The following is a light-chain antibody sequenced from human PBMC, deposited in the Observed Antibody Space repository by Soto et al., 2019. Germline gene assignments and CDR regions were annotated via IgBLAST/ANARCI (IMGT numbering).Light chain of an antibody. Sequence: QSVLTQPPSVSGAPGQRVTISCTGSSSNIGASYDVHWYQQFPGAAPKLLIYRDTHRPSGIPNRFSGSKSGTSASLAIFGLKPGDEADYYCQSYDNSRNGYVFGTGTKGTVL. J-gene: IGLJ1*01. V-gene: IGLV1-40*01. CDR1: SSNIGASYD. CDR3: QSYDNSRNGYV. CDR2: RDT.